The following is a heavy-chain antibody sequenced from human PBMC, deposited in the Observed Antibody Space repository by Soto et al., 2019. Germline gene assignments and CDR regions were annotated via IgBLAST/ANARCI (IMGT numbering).Heavy chain of an antibody. CDR3: ARVVRGVVNWFDP. D-gene: IGHD3-10*01. V-gene: IGHV1-18*01. Sequence: HLVQSGPEVKKPGASVSVSCRTSGDTFTNFGLSWVRPAPGQGLEWMGWIATYNSNRNYAQKFQGRLTLTTDTSTSTAYMELKSLGYDDTAVYYCARVVRGVVNWFDPWGQGTLVTVSS. CDR2: IATYNSNR. CDR1: GDTFTNFG. J-gene: IGHJ5*02.